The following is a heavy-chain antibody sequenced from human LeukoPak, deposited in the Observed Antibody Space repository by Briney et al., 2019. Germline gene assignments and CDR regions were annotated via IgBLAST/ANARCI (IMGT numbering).Heavy chain of an antibody. J-gene: IGHJ4*02. CDR3: ARGVKTIDY. CDR1: GYSISSSSYY. Sequence: SETLSLTCTVSGYSISSSSYYWGWIRQPPGKGLEWIGSIYYSGSTYYNPSLKSRVTISVDTSKNQFSLKLSSVTAEDTAVYYCARGVKTIDYWGQGTLVTVSS. D-gene: IGHD3-10*01. CDR2: IYYSGST. V-gene: IGHV4-39*07.